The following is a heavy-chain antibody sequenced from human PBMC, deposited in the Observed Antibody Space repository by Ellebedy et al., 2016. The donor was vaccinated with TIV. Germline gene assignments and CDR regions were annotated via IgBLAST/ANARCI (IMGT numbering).Heavy chain of an antibody. CDR3: AASYGLNWFDP. Sequence: SETLSLTCTVSGGSISSYYWGWIRQPPGKGLEWIGSIYYSGSTYYNPSLKSRVTISVDTSKNQFSLKLSSVTAADTAVYYCAASYGLNWFDPWGQGTLVIVSS. V-gene: IGHV4-39*07. CDR2: IYYSGST. D-gene: IGHD5-18*01. CDR1: GGSISSYY. J-gene: IGHJ5*02.